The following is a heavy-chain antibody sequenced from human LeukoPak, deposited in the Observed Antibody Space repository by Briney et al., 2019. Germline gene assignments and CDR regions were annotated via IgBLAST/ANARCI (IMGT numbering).Heavy chain of an antibody. CDR3: ARDGNFDY. V-gene: IGHV1-2*02. D-gene: IGHD1-1*01. Sequence: ASVKVSCKASGYTFADYYMHWVRQAPGQGFEWMGWINPNSGDTSDTQNFQGRVTMTRDTSITTVYMELSRLRSDDTAVYYCARDGNFDYWGQGTLVTVSS. J-gene: IGHJ4*02. CDR2: INPNSGDT. CDR1: GYTFADYY.